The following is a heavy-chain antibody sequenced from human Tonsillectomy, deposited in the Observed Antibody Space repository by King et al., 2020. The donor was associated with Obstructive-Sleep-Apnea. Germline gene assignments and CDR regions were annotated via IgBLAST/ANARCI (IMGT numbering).Heavy chain of an antibody. CDR1: GGSISSYY. Sequence: QLQESGPGLVKPSETLSLTCTVSGGSISSYYWSWIRQPPGKGLEWIGYIYYSGSTNYNPSLKSRVTISVDTSKNQFSLKLSSVTAADTAVYYCARRPGSGSYYNSYYFDYWGQGTLVTVSS. CDR3: ARRPGSGSYYNSYYFDY. J-gene: IGHJ4*02. CDR2: IYYSGST. D-gene: IGHD3-10*01. V-gene: IGHV4-59*01.